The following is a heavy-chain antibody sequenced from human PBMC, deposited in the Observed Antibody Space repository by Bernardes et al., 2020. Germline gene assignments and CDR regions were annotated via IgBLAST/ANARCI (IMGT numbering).Heavy chain of an antibody. CDR3: AKRVVVPGTLDY. CDR2: INIDAAST. D-gene: IGHD6-19*01. J-gene: IGHJ4*02. Sequence: GGSLRLSCAASGFIVSSYVMSWVRQAPGKGLEWVSLINIDAASTYYADSVKGRFTISRDNSKNTLYLQMDSLRAEDTAVYYCAKRVVVPGTLDYWGQGTPVTVSS. V-gene: IGHV3-23*01. CDR1: GFIVSSYV.